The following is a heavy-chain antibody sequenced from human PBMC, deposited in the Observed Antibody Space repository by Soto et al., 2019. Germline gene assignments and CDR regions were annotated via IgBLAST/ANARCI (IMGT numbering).Heavy chain of an antibody. V-gene: IGHV3-9*01. D-gene: IGHD6-19*01. Sequence: LRLSCAASGFTFDDYAMHWVRQAPGKGLEWVSGISWNSGSIGYADSVKGRFTISRDNAKNSLYLQMNSLRAEDTAWYYCAKDISHFYDSSGPGWFDSWGQGTLVTVSS. CDR2: ISWNSGSI. CDR1: GFTFDDYA. J-gene: IGHJ5*02. CDR3: AKDISHFYDSSGPGWFDS.